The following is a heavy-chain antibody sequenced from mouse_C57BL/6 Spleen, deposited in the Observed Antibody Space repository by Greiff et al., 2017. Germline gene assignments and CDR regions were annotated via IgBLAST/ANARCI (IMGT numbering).Heavy chain of an antibody. CDR3: ERKGRIYYGNDEAMDY. J-gene: IGHJ4*01. V-gene: IGHV1-26*01. CDR2: INPNNGGT. CDR1: GYTFTDYY. D-gene: IGHD2-2*01. Sequence: EVQLQQSGPELVKPGASVKISCKASGYTFTDYYMNWVKQSHGKSLEWIGDINPNNGGTSYNQKSKGKATLTVDTSSSTAYMELRSRTSEDSAVYYCERKGRIYYGNDEAMDYWGQGTSVTVSS.